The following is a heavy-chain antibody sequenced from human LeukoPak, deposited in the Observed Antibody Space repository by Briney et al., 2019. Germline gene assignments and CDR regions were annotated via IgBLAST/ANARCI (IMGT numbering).Heavy chain of an antibody. CDR2: IYYSGST. CDR3: ARRSRHCSGGSCYSGKKNAFDI. D-gene: IGHD2-15*01. V-gene: IGHV4-61*05. CDR1: GGSISSSNYY. Sequence: PSETLSLTCTVSGGSISSSNYYWGWIRQPPGKGLEWIGYIYYSGSTNYNPSLKSRVTISVDTSKNQFSLKLSSVTAADTAVYYCARRSRHCSGGSCYSGKKNAFDIWGQGTMVTVSS. J-gene: IGHJ3*02.